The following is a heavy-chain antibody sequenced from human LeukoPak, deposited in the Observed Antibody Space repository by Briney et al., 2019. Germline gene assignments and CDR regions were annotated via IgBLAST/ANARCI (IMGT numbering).Heavy chain of an antibody. D-gene: IGHD3-3*01. J-gene: IGHJ4*02. CDR3: ARFTFGVVNGD. V-gene: IGHV1-69*02. Sequence: SVKVSCKASGGTFSSYTISWVRQAPGQGLEWMGRIIPILGIANYAQKFQGRVTITADESTSTAYMELSSLRSEDTAVYYCARFTFGVVNGDWGQGTLVTVSS. CDR1: GGTFSSYT. CDR2: IIPILGIA.